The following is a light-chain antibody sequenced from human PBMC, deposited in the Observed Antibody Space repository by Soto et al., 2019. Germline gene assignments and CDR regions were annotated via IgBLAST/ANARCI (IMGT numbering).Light chain of an antibody. J-gene: IGKJ1*01. Sequence: ILMTQSPSSLSASVGDRVTITCRASLRIRNDLGWYQHKPGKAPKRLIYAASSLQSGVPSRFSGSGSGTEFTLTISSLQPEDFATYFCLQHDSYPWTFGQGTKVDIK. CDR3: LQHDSYPWT. V-gene: IGKV1-17*01. CDR2: AAS. CDR1: LRIRND.